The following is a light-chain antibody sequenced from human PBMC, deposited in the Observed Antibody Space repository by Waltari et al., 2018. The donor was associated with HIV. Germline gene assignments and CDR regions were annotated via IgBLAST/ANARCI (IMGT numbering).Light chain of an antibody. V-gene: IGLV1-51*01. J-gene: IGLJ3*02. CDR2: DTK. CDR1: RSNTGNNY. Sequence: QSVLTQPPSVSAAPGQKVTISCSGGRSNTGNNYVCWDKQLPGTAPKLLIYDTKRRPSGIPNRYSGSRAGTSATLGITGLQTGDEADYYGGTWDSSLSARVFGGGTKVTVL. CDR3: GTWDSSLSARV.